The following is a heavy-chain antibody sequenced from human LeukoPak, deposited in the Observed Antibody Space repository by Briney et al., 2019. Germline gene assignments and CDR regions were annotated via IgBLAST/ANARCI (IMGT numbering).Heavy chain of an antibody. Sequence: PSETLSLTCGVSGYSISSGYYWGWIRQPPGKGLEWIGSIYHSGSTYYNPSLKSRVTISVDTSKNQFSLKLSSVTAADTAVYYCANSAAPSFYDSRGSDTFDIWGQGTMVTVSS. CDR3: ANSAAPSFYDSRGSDTFDI. CDR1: GYSISSGYY. V-gene: IGHV4-38-2*01. J-gene: IGHJ3*02. D-gene: IGHD3-22*01. CDR2: IYHSGST.